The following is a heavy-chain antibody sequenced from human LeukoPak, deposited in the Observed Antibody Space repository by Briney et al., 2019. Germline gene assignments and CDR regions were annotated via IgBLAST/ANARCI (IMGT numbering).Heavy chain of an antibody. CDR1: GYTFTSYG. J-gene: IGHJ6*02. V-gene: IGHV1-2*04. CDR2: INPNSGGT. D-gene: IGHD2-15*01. CDR3: ARGYCSGGSCSNYYYYGMDV. Sequence: ASVKVSCKASGYTFTSYGISWVRQAPGQGLEWMGWINPNSGGTNYAQKFQGWVTMTRDTSISTAYMELSRLRSDDTAVYYCARGYCSGGSCSNYYYYGMDVWGQGTTVTVSS.